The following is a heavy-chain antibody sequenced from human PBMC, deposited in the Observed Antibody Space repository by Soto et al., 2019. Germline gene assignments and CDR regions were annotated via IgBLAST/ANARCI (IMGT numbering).Heavy chain of an antibody. J-gene: IGHJ6*02. V-gene: IGHV3-7*01. CDR2: IKQDGSEK. Sequence: EVQLVESGGGLVQPGGSLRLSCAASGFTFSSYWMSWVRQAPGKGLEWVANIKQDGSEKYYVDSVKGRFTISRDNAKNSLYLQMNSLRAEDTAVYYCARDQSVYGDSLHYYYYYGMDVWGQGTTVTVSS. D-gene: IGHD4-17*01. CDR1: GFTFSSYW. CDR3: ARDQSVYGDSLHYYYYYGMDV.